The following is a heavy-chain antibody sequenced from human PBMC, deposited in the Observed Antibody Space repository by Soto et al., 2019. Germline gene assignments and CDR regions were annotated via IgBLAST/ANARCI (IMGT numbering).Heavy chain of an antibody. V-gene: IGHV3-23*01. CDR1: GFIFSNYA. CDR2: FGGSGGT. Sequence: EVQVLESGGGLVQPGGSLRLSCVGSGFIFSNYAMAWVRQAPGKGLEWVSGFGGSGGTYYADSVKGRYTISRDNSKTTLYLQMNSLRVEDTAVYYCAKSQSSLYYMDVWGKGTGVNVSS. J-gene: IGHJ6*03. CDR3: AKSQSSLYYMDV.